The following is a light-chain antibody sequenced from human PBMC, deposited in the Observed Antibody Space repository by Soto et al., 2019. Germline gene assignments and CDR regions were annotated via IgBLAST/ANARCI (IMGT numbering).Light chain of an antibody. J-gene: IGLJ3*02. CDR1: SSDVGSDNL. CDR2: EGS. CDR3: CSYAGNNDWV. V-gene: IGLV2-23*01. Sequence: QSALTQPASVSGSPGQSITISCTGTSSDVGSDNLVSWYQQHPGKAPKLMIYEGSKRPSGVSNRFSGSKSGNTASLTISGLQAEDEADYYCCSYAGNNDWVFGGGTKVTVL.